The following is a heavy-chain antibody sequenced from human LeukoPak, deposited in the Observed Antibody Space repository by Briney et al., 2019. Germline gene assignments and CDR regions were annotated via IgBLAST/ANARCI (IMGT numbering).Heavy chain of an antibody. CDR3: ARENLAAAADY. CDR1: EFTFSAYW. V-gene: IGHV3-74*03. CDR2: IRGDGSMT. Sequence: GGSLRLSCAASEFTFSAYWMHWVRQAPGKGLVWVSRIRGDGSMTKYADSVKGRFTISRDNAKNTLYLQMNSLRLEDTAVYYCARENLAAAADYWGQGTVVTVSS. J-gene: IGHJ4*02. D-gene: IGHD6-25*01.